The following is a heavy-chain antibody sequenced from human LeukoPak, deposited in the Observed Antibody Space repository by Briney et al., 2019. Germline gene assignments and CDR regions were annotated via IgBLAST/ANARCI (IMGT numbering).Heavy chain of an antibody. CDR2: IYSGGST. D-gene: IGHD3-22*01. CDR3: ASLSSGYWGFDY. Sequence: GGSLRLSCAASGFTVSSNYMSWVRQAPGKGLEWVSVIYSGGSTYYADSVKGRFTISRDNSKNTLYLQMNSLRAEDTAVYYCASLSSGYWGFDYWGQGTLVTVSS. J-gene: IGHJ4*02. CDR1: GFTVSSNY. V-gene: IGHV3-53*01.